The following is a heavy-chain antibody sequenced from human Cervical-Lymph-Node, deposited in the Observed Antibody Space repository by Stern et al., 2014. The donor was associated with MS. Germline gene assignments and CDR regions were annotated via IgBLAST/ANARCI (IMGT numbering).Heavy chain of an antibody. J-gene: IGHJ4*02. D-gene: IGHD2-8*02. CDR2: IYPGDSDT. CDR3: ARGSAGAGAFFDY. V-gene: IGHV5-51*01. CDR1: GYTFSNSW. Sequence: EVQLEESGAEVKKPGESLKISCKGSGYTFSNSWIGWVRQMPGRGLEWMGIIYPGDSDTRYSPSFQGQITISADKSISTACLQWNSLKASDTAIFYCARGSAGAGAFFDYWGQGTLVTVSS.